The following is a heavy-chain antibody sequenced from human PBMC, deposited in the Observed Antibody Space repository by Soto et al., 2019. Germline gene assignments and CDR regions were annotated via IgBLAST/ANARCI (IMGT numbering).Heavy chain of an antibody. D-gene: IGHD2-2*01. CDR2: IIPIPGTA. CDR3: ARSQGSSTSLEIYYYYYYGMDV. J-gene: IGHJ6*02. Sequence: QVQLVQSGAEVKKPGSSVKVSCKASGGTFGSYAISWVRQAPGQGLEWMGGIIPIPGTANYAKKFKGRVTIAAEESTSTAYMELSSMRSEDTAVYYCARSQGSSTSLEIYYYYYYGMDVWGQGTTVTVSS. CDR1: GGTFGSYA. V-gene: IGHV1-69*01.